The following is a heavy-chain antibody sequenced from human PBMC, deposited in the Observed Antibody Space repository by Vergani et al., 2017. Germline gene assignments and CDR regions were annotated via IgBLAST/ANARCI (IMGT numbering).Heavy chain of an antibody. Sequence: QVHLVESGGGVVQPGRSLRLSCVVSGFTSSYYGMHWVRQAPGKGLEWVAVISYDGTQKYYADSVKGRFTISRDNSKSTLYLQMNSLRTEDTAVYYCATKSXGTPGWQIGYCREWGQGTLVTVSS. D-gene: IGHD1-1*01. CDR2: ISYDGTQK. CDR1: GFTSSYYG. J-gene: IGHJ1*01. CDR3: ATKSXGTPGWQIGYCRE. V-gene: IGHV3-30*03.